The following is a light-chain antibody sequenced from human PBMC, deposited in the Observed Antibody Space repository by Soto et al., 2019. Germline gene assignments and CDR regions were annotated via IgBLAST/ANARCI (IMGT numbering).Light chain of an antibody. CDR3: QQYNSHPT. V-gene: IGKV1-5*01. Sequence: IQMNQAPCRPSANVRERRKITCRSSQSISSWLAWYQQKPGKAPKLLIYDASSLESGVPSRFSGSGSGTEFTLTISSLQPDDFATYYCQQYNSHPTFGQGTKLDIK. CDR2: DAS. CDR1: QSISSW. J-gene: IGKJ1*01.